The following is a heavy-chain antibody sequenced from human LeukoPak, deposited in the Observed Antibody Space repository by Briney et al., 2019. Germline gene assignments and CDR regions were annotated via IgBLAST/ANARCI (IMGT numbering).Heavy chain of an antibody. D-gene: IGHD2-15*01. J-gene: IGHJ4*02. CDR1: GFTFSSYA. CDR3: AKDDCSDGGCYSGTDY. Sequence: GGSLRLSCAASGFTFSSYAMSWVRQTPGKGLEWVSAISGSGGSTYYADSVKGRFTISRDNSKNTLYLQMNSLRAEDTAVYYCAKDDCSDGGCYSGTDYWGQGTLVTVSS. CDR2: ISGSGGST. V-gene: IGHV3-23*01.